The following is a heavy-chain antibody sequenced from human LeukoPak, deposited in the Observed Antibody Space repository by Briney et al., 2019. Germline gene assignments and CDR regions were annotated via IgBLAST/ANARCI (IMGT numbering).Heavy chain of an antibody. CDR1: GGSFSGYY. CDR2: INHSGST. Sequence: SEALSLTCAVYGGSFSGYYWSWIRQPPGKGLEWIGEINHSGSTNYNPSLKSRVTISVDTSKNQFSLKLSSVTAADTAVYYCARGARRKGYCSSTSCSKGSYYYYYMDVWGKGTTVTVSS. CDR3: ARGARRKGYCSSTSCSKGSYYYYYMDV. J-gene: IGHJ6*03. V-gene: IGHV4-34*01. D-gene: IGHD2-2*01.